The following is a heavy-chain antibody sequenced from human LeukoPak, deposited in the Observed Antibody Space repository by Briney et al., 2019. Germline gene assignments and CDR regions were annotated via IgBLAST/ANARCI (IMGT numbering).Heavy chain of an antibody. V-gene: IGHV3-23*01. CDR3: AKGLETESRLDS. J-gene: IGHJ4*02. CDR1: GFTFSRYG. CDR2: ISASGGST. Sequence: GGSLRLSCAASGFTFSRYGMSWVRQAPGKGLEWVSAISASGGSTYYADSVKGRFTISRDKSKNTLFLQMNSLRAEDTALYYCAKGLETESRLDSWGQGTLVTVSS. D-gene: IGHD1-1*01.